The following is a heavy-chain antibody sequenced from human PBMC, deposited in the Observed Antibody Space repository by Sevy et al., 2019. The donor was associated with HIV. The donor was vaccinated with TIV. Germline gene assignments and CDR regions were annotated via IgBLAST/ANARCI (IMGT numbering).Heavy chain of an antibody. Sequence: SETLSLTCAVSGYSISSSNWWGWIRQPPGKGLEWIGYIYYSGSIYYNPSLKSRVTMSVDTSKNQFSLKLSSVTAVDTAVYYCASTRGLRDHSGWSYYYYMDVWGKWTTVTVSS. CDR1: GYSISSSNW. D-gene: IGHD6-19*01. V-gene: IGHV4-28*05. CDR3: ASTRGLRDHSGWSYYYYMDV. J-gene: IGHJ6*03. CDR2: IYYSGSI.